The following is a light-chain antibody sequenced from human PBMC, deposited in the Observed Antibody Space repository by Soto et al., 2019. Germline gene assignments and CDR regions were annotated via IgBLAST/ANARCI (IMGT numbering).Light chain of an antibody. V-gene: IGLV2-8*01. CDR1: NSDVGGYNY. CDR2: EVS. Sequence: QSALPQTPSASGSPGQSVTISCTGSNSDVGGYNYVSWYQQHPGKAPKLMIYEVSKRASGVPDRFSGFKSGNTASLTVSGLQAEDEANYYCSSYAGSNNFVIFGGGTKLTVL. CDR3: SSYAGSNNFVI. J-gene: IGLJ2*01.